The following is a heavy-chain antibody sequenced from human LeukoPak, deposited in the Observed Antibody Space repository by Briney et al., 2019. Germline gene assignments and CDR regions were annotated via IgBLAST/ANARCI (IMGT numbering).Heavy chain of an antibody. CDR3: ARGYVSTRARYSGSSRSFDY. CDR2: INHSGST. D-gene: IGHD1-26*01. V-gene: IGHV4-34*01. CDR1: GGSFSGYH. Sequence: SETLSLTCAVYGGSFSGYHWSWLRQPPGKGLEWIGEINHSGSTNYNPSLKSRVTISVDTSKNQFSLKLSSVTAADTAVYYCARGYVSTRARYSGSSRSFDYWGQGTLVTVSS. J-gene: IGHJ4*02.